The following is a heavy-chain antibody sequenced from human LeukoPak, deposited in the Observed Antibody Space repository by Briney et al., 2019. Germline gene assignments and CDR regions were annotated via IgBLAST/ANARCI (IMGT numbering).Heavy chain of an antibody. CDR3: ARRGCSSTSCYTDDYYYYYMDV. CDR1: GFTFDDYA. J-gene: IGHJ6*03. V-gene: IGHV3-9*01. D-gene: IGHD2-2*02. Sequence: PGGSLRLSCAASGFTFDDYAMHWVRQAPGKGLEWVSDVSWNNNYIGYADSVKGRFTISRDNAKNSLYLQMNSLRAEDTALYHCARRGCSSTSCYTDDYYYYYMDVWGKGTTVTVSS. CDR2: VSWNNNYI.